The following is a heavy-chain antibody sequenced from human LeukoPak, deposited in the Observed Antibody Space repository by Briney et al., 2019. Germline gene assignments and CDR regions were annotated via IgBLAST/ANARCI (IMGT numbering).Heavy chain of an antibody. V-gene: IGHV4-39*01. D-gene: IGHD6-13*01. CDR3: ARYSSSWYGSAFDI. CDR2: IYYSGNT. J-gene: IGHJ3*02. Sequence: SETLSLTCTVSGVSISSSNSYWGWIRQPPGKGLEWIGSIYYSGNTYYNASLKSQVSISIDTSKNQFSLRLTSVTAADTAVYYCARYSSSWYGSAFDIWGQGTMVTVSS. CDR1: GVSISSSNSY.